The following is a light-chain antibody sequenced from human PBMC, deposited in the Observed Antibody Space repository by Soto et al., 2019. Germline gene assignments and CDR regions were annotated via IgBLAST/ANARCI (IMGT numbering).Light chain of an antibody. CDR2: KAS. CDR1: QSISSW. V-gene: IGKV1-5*03. Sequence: DIQMTQFPSTLSAYVGDRVTITCRASQSISSWLAWYQQKPGKAPKLLIYKASTLETGVPSRFSGSGSGTEVSISIRRLQTDDFGNYYGKQYNIYSGTFGQGTKVDIK. CDR3: KQYNIYSGT. J-gene: IGKJ1*01.